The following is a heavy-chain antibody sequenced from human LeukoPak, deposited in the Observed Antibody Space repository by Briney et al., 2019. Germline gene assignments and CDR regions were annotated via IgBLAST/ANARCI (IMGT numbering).Heavy chain of an antibody. CDR1: GGSISSYY. CDR3: ARGRYYDSSGYYWYAFDI. CDR2: IYYSGST. J-gene: IGHJ3*02. V-gene: IGHV4-59*13. D-gene: IGHD3-22*01. Sequence: PSETLSLTCTVSGGSISSYYWSWIRQPPGKGLEWIGYIYYSGSTNYNPSLKSRVTISVDTSKNQFSLKLSSVTAADTAVYYCARGRYYDSSGYYWYAFDIWGQGTMVTVSS.